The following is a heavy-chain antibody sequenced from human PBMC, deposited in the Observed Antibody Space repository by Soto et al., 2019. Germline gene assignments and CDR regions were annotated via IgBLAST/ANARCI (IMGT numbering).Heavy chain of an antibody. Sequence: QVQLVQSGAEVKKPGASVKVSCKASGYTFTSYGISWVRQAPGQGLEWMGWISAYNGNTNYAQKLQGRVTMTTDTTTSTAYMELRSLRSDDTAVYYCANVNYSPPYYYYCGMDVWGQRTTVTVSS. D-gene: IGHD4-4*01. CDR2: ISAYNGNT. CDR3: ANVNYSPPYYYYCGMDV. CDR1: GYTFTSYG. J-gene: IGHJ6*02. V-gene: IGHV1-18*01.